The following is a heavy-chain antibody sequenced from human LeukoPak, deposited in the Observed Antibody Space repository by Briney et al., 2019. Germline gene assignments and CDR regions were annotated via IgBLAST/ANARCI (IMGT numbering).Heavy chain of an antibody. CDR3: ARDLFGRQSDY. CDR2: IYSGGST. D-gene: IGHD3-10*01. Sequence: PGGSLRLSCAASGFTVSSNYMSWVRQAPGKGLEWVSVIYSGGSTYYAGSVKGRFTISRDNSKNTLYLQMNSLRAEDTAVYYCARDLFGRQSDYWGQGTLVTVSS. CDR1: GFTVSSNY. J-gene: IGHJ4*02. V-gene: IGHV3-53*01.